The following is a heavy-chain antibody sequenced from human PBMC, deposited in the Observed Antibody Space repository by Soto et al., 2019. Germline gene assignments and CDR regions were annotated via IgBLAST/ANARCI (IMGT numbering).Heavy chain of an antibody. V-gene: IGHV4-59*08. J-gene: IGHJ6*02. CDR3: ARHGFGPLQGLVDV. Sequence: QVQLQESGPGLVKPSETLSLTCTVSGGSITNYYCSWFRQPPGKGLEWVGYIQYNGYSAYNLSLRRRVTMSMDTSKPPFSLMVGSVTATDTDVYYCARHGFGPLQGLVDVWGQGTTVIVSS. CDR2: IQYNGYS. CDR1: GGSITNYY. D-gene: IGHD3-10*01.